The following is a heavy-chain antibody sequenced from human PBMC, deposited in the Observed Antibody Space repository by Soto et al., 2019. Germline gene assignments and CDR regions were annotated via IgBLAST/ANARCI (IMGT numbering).Heavy chain of an antibody. Sequence: QVQLVQSGAEVKGPGASVKLCCKASGYTFINYYIHWVRQAPGQGLEWMGIFNPTSGSTNYAQNFQGRVTLTMDTSTRTVYMELSSLRFDDTAVYYCARDLAAGDYWGQGTLVTVSS. CDR1: GYTFINYY. J-gene: IGHJ4*02. D-gene: IGHD6-13*01. CDR3: ARDLAAGDY. CDR2: FNPTSGST. V-gene: IGHV1-46*01.